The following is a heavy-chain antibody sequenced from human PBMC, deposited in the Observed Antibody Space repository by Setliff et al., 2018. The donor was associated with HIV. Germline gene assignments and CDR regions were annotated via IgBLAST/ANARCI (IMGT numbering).Heavy chain of an antibody. J-gene: IGHJ4*02. V-gene: IGHV4-31*02. Sequence: SETLSLTCSVSGGSINANEYYWNWIRQSPGKGLEWIGHIYYGGQTYHSPSLESRVTISIDTSKNQFSLKLSSVTAADTAVYFCARGRGSSSSWPIDYWGQGTLVTVSS. CDR3: ARGRGSSSSWPIDY. CDR1: GGSINANEYY. CDR2: IYYGGQT. D-gene: IGHD6-13*01.